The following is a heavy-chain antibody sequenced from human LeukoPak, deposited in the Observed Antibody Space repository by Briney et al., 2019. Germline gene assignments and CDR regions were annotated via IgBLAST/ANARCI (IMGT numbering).Heavy chain of an antibody. J-gene: IGHJ5*02. CDR2: IYYSGST. D-gene: IGHD3-10*01. CDR1: GGSISSYY. CDR3: ARGGMVRGVIPKEAWGWFDP. Sequence: SETLSLTCTVSGGSISSYYWSWIRQPPGKGLEWIGYIYYSGSTNYNPSLKSRVTISVDTSKNQFSLKLSSVTAADTAVYYCARGGMVRGVIPKEAWGWFDPWGQGTLVTVSS. V-gene: IGHV4-59*01.